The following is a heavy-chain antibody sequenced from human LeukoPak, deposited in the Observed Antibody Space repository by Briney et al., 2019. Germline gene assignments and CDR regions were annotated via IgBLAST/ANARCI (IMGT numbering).Heavy chain of an antibody. Sequence: ASVKVSCKASGYTFVRYYLHWVRQAPGQGLEWMGWINPTIGGTKYAQKFQGRVTMTTDPSISTAYMELSRLRSDDTAVYYCARAPSSAAGTSHVVYWGQGTLVTVSS. V-gene: IGHV1-2*02. CDR3: ARAPSSAAGTSHVVY. J-gene: IGHJ4*02. D-gene: IGHD6-13*01. CDR1: GYTFVRYY. CDR2: INPTIGGT.